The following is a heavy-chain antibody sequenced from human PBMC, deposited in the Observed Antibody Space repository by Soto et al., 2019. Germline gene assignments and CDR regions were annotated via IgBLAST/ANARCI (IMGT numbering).Heavy chain of an antibody. CDR3: ARDAVLGSGSNDY. J-gene: IGHJ4*02. Sequence: ASVKVSCKASGYTFTNYAMHWVRQAPGQRLEWMGWINAGNDNTKYSQKFQGRVTITRDTSASTAYMELSSLRSGDTAVYYCARDAVLGSGSNDYWGQGTLVTVSS. V-gene: IGHV1-3*01. D-gene: IGHD3-10*01. CDR1: GYTFTNYA. CDR2: INAGNDNT.